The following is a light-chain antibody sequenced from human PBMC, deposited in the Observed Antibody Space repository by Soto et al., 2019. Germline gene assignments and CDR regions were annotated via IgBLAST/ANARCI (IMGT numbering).Light chain of an antibody. CDR2: AAS. CDR1: QDISSW. CDR3: HQYNGYTWT. Sequence: DIQMTQSPSSLSASVGDRVTITCRASQDISSWLAWYQQKPGKAPKLLIYAASTLQSGVPSRFSASGSGTEFTLTISGLQPDDFATYYCHQYNGYTWTFGQGTKVDI. V-gene: IGKV1D-16*01. J-gene: IGKJ1*01.